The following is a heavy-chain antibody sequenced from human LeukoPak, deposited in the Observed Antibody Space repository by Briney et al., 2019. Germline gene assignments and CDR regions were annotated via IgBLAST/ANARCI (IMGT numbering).Heavy chain of an antibody. D-gene: IGHD2-2*02. V-gene: IGHV3-30*02. J-gene: IGHJ4*02. CDR2: VRYDGSNK. Sequence: GGSLRLSCAASGFTFSSYGMHWVRQAPGKGLEWVAFVRYDGSNKYYADSVRGRFTISRDNSKNTLFLQMNSLRAEDTAAYYCAKDFQAIVVVPTAILDFWGQGTLVTVSS. CDR1: GFTFSSYG. CDR3: AKDFQAIVVVPTAILDF.